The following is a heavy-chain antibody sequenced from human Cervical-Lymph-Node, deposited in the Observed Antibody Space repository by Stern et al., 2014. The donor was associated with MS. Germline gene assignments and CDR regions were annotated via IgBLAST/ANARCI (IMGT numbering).Heavy chain of an antibody. V-gene: IGHV3-74*01. D-gene: IGHD3-10*01. CDR3: SKDTYGPEDF. Sequence: EVQLVESGGGLVQPGGSLTLSCVASGFSIRRYWLHLVRQGPGRGLEWFARINRDGTSPDHAVSVRGRFTISRDNARNTLYLQMHSLRAEDAAVYYCSKDTYGPEDFWGQGTSVTVSS. CDR2: INRDGTSP. J-gene: IGHJ4*02. CDR1: GFSIRRYW.